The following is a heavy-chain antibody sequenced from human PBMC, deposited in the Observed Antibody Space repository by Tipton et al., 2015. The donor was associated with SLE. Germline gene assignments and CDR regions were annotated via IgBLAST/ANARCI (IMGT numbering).Heavy chain of an antibody. J-gene: IGHJ5*02. CDR3: ARDLREIGWFGEYNWFDP. CDR2: IYYSGST. CDR1: GGSISSYY. V-gene: IGHV4-59*01. Sequence: TLTLTCTVSGGSISSYYWSWIRQPPGKGLEWIGYIYYSGSTNYNPSLKSRVTISVDTSKNQFSLKLSSVTAADTAAYYCARDLREIGWFGEYNWFDPWGQGTLVTVSS. D-gene: IGHD3-10*01.